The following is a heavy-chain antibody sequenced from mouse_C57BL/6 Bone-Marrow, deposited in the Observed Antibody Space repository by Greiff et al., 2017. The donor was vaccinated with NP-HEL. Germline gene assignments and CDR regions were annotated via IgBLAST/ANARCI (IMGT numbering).Heavy chain of an antibody. CDR1: GYTFTSYW. Sequence: QVHVKQPGAELVKPGASVKMSCKASGYTFTSYWITWVKQRPGQGLEWIGDIYPGSGSTNYNEKFKSKATLTVDTSSSTAYMQLSSLTSEDSAVYYCASYYYGSSYWYFDVWGTGTTVTVSS. J-gene: IGHJ1*03. CDR2: IYPGSGST. CDR3: ASYYYGSSYWYFDV. D-gene: IGHD1-1*01. V-gene: IGHV1-55*01.